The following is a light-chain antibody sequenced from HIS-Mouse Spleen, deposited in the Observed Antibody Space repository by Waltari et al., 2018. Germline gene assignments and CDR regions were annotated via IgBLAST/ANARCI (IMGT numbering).Light chain of an antibody. CDR1: ALPKTY. CDR3: YSTDSSGNHRV. CDR2: EDS. V-gene: IGLV3-10*01. Sequence: SYELTQPPSVSVSPGQTAMITCSGDALPKTYAYWYQQKSGQAPVLVIHEDSKRPSGIPERFAGSSSGKMATLTISGAQVEYEADYYCYSTDSSGNHRVFGGGTKLTVL. J-gene: IGLJ2*01.